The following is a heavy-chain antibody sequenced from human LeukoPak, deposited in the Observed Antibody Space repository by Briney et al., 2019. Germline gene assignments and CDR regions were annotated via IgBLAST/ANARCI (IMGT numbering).Heavy chain of an antibody. CDR3: AEGGHDLLAQYFDY. D-gene: IGHD2/OR15-2a*01. V-gene: IGHV3-30*02. CDR1: GFTFSSYG. CDR2: IRYDGSNK. Sequence: GGSLRLSCAASGFTFSSYGMHWVRQAPGKGLEWVAFIRYDGSNKYYADSVKGRFTISRDNSKNTLYLQMNSLRAEDTAVYYCAEGGHDLLAQYFDYWGQGTLVTVSS. J-gene: IGHJ4*02.